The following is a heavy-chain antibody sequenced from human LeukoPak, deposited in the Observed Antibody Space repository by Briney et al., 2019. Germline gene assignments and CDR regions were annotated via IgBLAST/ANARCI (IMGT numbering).Heavy chain of an antibody. CDR1: GFTFSSYS. CDR2: ISSSSSYI. V-gene: IGHV3-21*01. J-gene: IGHJ4*02. D-gene: IGHD3-10*02. Sequence: GSLRLSCAASGFTFSSYSMNWVRQAPGKGLEWVSSISSSSSYIYYADSMKGRFTISRDNAKNSLYLQMNSLRAEDTAVYYCARVQGSWVSGDSGNWGQGTLVTVSS. CDR3: ARVQGSWVSGDSGN.